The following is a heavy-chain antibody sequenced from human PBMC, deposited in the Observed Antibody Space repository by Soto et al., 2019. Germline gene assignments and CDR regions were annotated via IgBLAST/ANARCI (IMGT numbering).Heavy chain of an antibody. CDR3: ARDVPGIAAAGTFSGYYYGMDV. CDR2: IYYSGST. D-gene: IGHD6-13*01. J-gene: IGHJ6*02. V-gene: IGHV4-59*01. Sequence: SETLSLTCTVSGCSISSYYWSWIRQPPGKGLEWIGYIYYSGSTNYNPSLKSRVTISVDTSKNQFSLKLSSVTAADTAVYYCARDVPGIAAAGTFSGYYYGMDVWGQGTTVTVSS. CDR1: GCSISSYY.